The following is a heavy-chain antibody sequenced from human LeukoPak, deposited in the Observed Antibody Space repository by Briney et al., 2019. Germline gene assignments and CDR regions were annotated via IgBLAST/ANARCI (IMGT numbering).Heavy chain of an antibody. CDR1: GFTFSSYS. D-gene: IGHD2-2*01. V-gene: IGHV3-48*01. Sequence: GGSLRLSCAASGFTFSSYSMNWVRQAPGKGLEWVSYISSSSTIYYADSVKGRFTISRDNAKNTLYLQMNSLRAEDTAVYYCAKDYCSSTSCYPGVFQHWGQGTLVTVSS. J-gene: IGHJ1*01. CDR2: ISSSSTI. CDR3: AKDYCSSTSCYPGVFQH.